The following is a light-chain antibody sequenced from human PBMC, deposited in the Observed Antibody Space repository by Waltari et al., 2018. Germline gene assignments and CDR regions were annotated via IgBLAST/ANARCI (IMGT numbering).Light chain of an antibody. CDR1: QSVSNN. Sequence: EVVMTQSAVTLSVSPGERATLSCRASQSVSNNLAWYQHKPGQAPRLVWYDASTRASGLPARFSGTGSGREFTLTINSLQSEDVAIYYCQQYSNWPPWTFGQGTTVEIK. J-gene: IGKJ1*01. CDR3: QQYSNWPPWT. V-gene: IGKV3-15*01. CDR2: DAS.